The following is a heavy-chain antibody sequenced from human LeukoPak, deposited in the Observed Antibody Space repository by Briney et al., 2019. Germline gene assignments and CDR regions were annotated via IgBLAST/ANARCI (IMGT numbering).Heavy chain of an antibody. D-gene: IGHD3-10*01. Sequence: GGSLRLSCAASGFTFSSYWMSWVRQAPGKGLEWVANIKQDGSEKYYVDSVKGRFTISRDNAKNSLYLQMNSMRAEDTAVYYCAIPAPYYGPGSYRIQEEVGYWGQGTLVTVSS. J-gene: IGHJ4*02. CDR1: GFTFSSYW. CDR2: IKQDGSEK. V-gene: IGHV3-7*01. CDR3: AIPAPYYGPGSYRIQEEVGY.